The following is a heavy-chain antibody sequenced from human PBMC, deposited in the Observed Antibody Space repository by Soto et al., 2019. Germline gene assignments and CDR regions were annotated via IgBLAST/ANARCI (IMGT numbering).Heavy chain of an antibody. J-gene: IGHJ5*02. V-gene: IGHV3-23*01. CDR2: ISGSGGGT. D-gene: IGHD1-26*01. CDR1: GFTFSSYA. CDR3: AKDRVGATPLGWFDP. Sequence: PGGSLRLSCAASGFTFSSYAMSWVRQAPGKGLEWVSAISGSGGGTYYADSVKGRFTISRDNSKNTLYLQMNSLRAEDTAVYYCAKDRVGATPLGWFDPWGQGTLVTVSS.